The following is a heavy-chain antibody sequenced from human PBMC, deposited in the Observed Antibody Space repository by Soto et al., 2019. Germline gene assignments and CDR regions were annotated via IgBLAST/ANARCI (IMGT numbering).Heavy chain of an antibody. Sequence: QVQLVESGGXXVQPGRSLRLSCAASGFTFSSYAMHWVRQAPGKGLEWVAVISYDGSNKYYADSVKGRFTISRDNSKNTLYLQMNSLRAEDTAVYYCARTLTSSGYTTGDYWGQGTLVTVSS. V-gene: IGHV3-30-3*01. D-gene: IGHD3-22*01. CDR3: ARTLTSSGYTTGDY. J-gene: IGHJ4*02. CDR2: ISYDGSNK. CDR1: GFTFSSYA.